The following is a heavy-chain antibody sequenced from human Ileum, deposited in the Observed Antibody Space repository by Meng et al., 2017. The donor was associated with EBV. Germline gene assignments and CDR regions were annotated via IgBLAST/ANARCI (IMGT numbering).Heavy chain of an antibody. CDR1: GYSFTGHY. CDR2: IYPNSGGT. J-gene: IGHJ4*02. CDR3: ARDGAGGNSFDF. D-gene: IGHD3-16*01. V-gene: IGHV1-2*02. Sequence: QEQLGQSGAEVKKPGASVKVSCKASGYSFTGHYIHWVRQAPGQGLEWVGWIYPNSGGTRYAQKFEGRVTMTRDTSITTAYMELSSLKSDDTAVYYCARDGAGGNSFDFWGQGTLVTVSS.